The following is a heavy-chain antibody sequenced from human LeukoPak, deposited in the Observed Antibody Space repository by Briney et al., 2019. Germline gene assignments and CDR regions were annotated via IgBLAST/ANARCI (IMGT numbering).Heavy chain of an antibody. D-gene: IGHD5-24*01. V-gene: IGHV3-23*01. CDR2: ISGSDSST. CDR1: GFTFSSSA. CDR3: AKSGYNRFDY. Sequence: GGSLRLSCAASGFTFSSSAMSWVRQAPGKGLEWVSTISGSDSSTHYADSVKGRFTISRDNSNNTLYLQMNSLRADDTAVYYCAKSGYNRFDYWGQGTLVTVSS. J-gene: IGHJ4*02.